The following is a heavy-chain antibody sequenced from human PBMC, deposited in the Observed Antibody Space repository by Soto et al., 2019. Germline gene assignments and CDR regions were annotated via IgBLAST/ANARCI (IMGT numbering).Heavy chain of an antibody. V-gene: IGHV1-18*01. CDR3: ARDLGYCRSGTCQGEWFEP. J-gene: IGHJ5*02. Sequence: QVQLVQSGAEVKKPGTSVKVSCTASGYTFSSHGISWVRQAPGQGLQWIGWVSGDNGNTNYAQSLQGRVTMTTDTSTNTGYMERRSLRSDDTAVYYCARDLGYCRSGTCQGEWFEPRGQGTLVIVSS. D-gene: IGHD2-15*01. CDR1: GYTFSSHG. CDR2: VSGDNGNT.